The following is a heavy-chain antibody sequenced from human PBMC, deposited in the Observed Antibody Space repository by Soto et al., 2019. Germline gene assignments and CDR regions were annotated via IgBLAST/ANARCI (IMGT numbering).Heavy chain of an antibody. D-gene: IGHD3-3*01. CDR1: GGSISSSSYY. CDR3: ARGDGTTNVFDY. CDR2: IYYSGST. V-gene: IGHV4-39*01. Sequence: QLQLQESGPGLVKPSETLSLTCTVSGGSISSSSYYWGWIRQPPGKGLEWIGSIYYSGSTYYNPSLKSRVTISVDTSKNQFSLKLSSVTAADTAVYYCARGDGTTNVFDYWSQGTLVTVSS. J-gene: IGHJ4*02.